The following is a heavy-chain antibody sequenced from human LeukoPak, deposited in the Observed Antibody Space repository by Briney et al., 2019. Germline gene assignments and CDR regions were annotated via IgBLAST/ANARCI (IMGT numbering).Heavy chain of an antibody. D-gene: IGHD6-19*01. J-gene: IGHJ1*01. V-gene: IGHV3-23*01. CDR3: AKVGPSSGWYFGYFQH. Sequence: PGGSLRLSCAASGFTFSSYGMHWVRQAPGKGLEWVSAISGSGGSTYYADSVKGRFTISRDNSKNTLYLQMNSLRAEDTAVYYCAKVGPSSGWYFGYFQHWGQGTLVTVSS. CDR1: GFTFSSYG. CDR2: ISGSGGST.